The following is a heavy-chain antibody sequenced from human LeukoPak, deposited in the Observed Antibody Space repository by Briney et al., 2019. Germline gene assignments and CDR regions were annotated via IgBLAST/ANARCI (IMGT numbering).Heavy chain of an antibody. D-gene: IGHD6-19*01. J-gene: IGHJ5*02. Sequence: EASVKVSCKASRYTFTDYYLHWVRQAPGQGLEWMGWIKPNSGGTNYAHKFQGRVTMTRDTSLNTAYMELNRLISDDTAVYYCAREPVTGTLNFFDPWGQGALVTVTS. CDR2: IKPNSGGT. CDR3: AREPVTGTLNFFDP. CDR1: RYTFTDYY. V-gene: IGHV1-2*02.